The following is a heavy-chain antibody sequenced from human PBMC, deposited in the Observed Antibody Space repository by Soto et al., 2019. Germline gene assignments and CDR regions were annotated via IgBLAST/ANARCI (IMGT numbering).Heavy chain of an antibody. J-gene: IGHJ5*02. V-gene: IGHV1-18*04. CDR3: ARDEDIVATSTNRGDWFDP. D-gene: IGHD5-12*01. CDR1: GYTFTSYG. CDR2: ISAYNGNT. Sequence: WASVKVSCKASGYTFTSYGISWVRQAPGQGLEWMGWISAYNGNTNYAQKLQGRVTMTTDTSTSTAYMELRSLRSDDTAVYYCARDEDIVATSTNRGDWFDPWGQGTLVTVSS.